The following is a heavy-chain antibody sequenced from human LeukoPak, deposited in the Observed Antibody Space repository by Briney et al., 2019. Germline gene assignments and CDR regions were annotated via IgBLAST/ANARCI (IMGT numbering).Heavy chain of an antibody. CDR1: GYTFTSYY. V-gene: IGHV1-46*01. CDR2: INPSGGNT. CDR3: ARALTGYYWTFYYYYYMDV. J-gene: IGHJ6*03. D-gene: IGHD3-9*01. Sequence: ASVKVSCKASGYTFTSYYMHWVRQAPGQGLEWMGIINPSGGNTGYAQKFQGRVTITRNTSISTAYMELSSLRSEDTAVYYCARALTGYYWTFYYYYYMDVWGKGTTVTVSS.